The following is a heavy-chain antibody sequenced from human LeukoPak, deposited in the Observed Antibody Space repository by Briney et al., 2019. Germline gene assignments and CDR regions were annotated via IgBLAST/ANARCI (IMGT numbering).Heavy chain of an antibody. Sequence: PSETLSLTCAVYGGSFSGYYWSWIRQPPGKGLEWIGEINHSGSTNYNPSLKSRVTISVDTSKNQFSLKLSSVTAADTAVYYCARLRETAAASSRLYYFDYWGQGTLVTVSS. V-gene: IGHV4-34*01. J-gene: IGHJ4*02. D-gene: IGHD6-13*01. CDR3: ARLRETAAASSRLYYFDY. CDR1: GGSFSGYY. CDR2: INHSGST.